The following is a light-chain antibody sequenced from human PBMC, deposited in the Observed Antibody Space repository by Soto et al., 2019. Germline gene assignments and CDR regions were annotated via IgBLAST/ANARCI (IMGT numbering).Light chain of an antibody. J-gene: IGKJ5*01. CDR3: QQYNNWPIT. CDR1: QSVSSN. Sequence: EIEMTQSPATLPVSPGERATLSCRASQSVSSNLAWYQQKPGQAPRLLIYGASTRATGIPARFSGSGSGTEFTLTISSLQSEDFAVYYCQQYNNWPITFGQGTRLEIK. CDR2: GAS. V-gene: IGKV3-15*01.